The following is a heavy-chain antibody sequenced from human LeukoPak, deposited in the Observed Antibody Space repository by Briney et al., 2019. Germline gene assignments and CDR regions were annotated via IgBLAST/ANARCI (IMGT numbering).Heavy chain of an antibody. CDR2: ISGSGNDI. Sequence: PGGSLRLSCVVSGLSFSDSYMTWIRQTPGMGLESLAYISGSGNDIYYADSVKGRFTISRDNAKNSLYLQMNSLRPEDTALYYCSTGPRSLIYWGHGTLVTVSS. CDR1: GLSFSDSY. CDR3: STGPRSLIY. J-gene: IGHJ4*01. V-gene: IGHV3-11*01.